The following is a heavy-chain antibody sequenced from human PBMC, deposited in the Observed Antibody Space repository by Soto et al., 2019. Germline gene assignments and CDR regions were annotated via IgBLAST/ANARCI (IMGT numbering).Heavy chain of an antibody. Sequence: QITLKESGPTLVKPTQTLTLTCTFSGFSLSTSGVAVGWIRQPPGKALEWLAIIFWDDDKRYSPSLKSRLTITKDISKNQVVLTMTNMDPVDTATYYCAHSPYSSSSEGAFDIWGQGTMVTVSS. CDR1: GFSLSTSGVA. J-gene: IGHJ3*02. D-gene: IGHD6-13*01. V-gene: IGHV2-5*02. CDR2: IFWDDDK. CDR3: AHSPYSSSSEGAFDI.